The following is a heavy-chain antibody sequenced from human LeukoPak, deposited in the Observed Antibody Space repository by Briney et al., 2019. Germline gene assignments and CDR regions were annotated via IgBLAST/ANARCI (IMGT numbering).Heavy chain of an antibody. CDR1: GFTFSSYE. Sequence: QPGGSLRLSCAASGFTFSSYEMNWVRQAPGKGLEWVSYISSSGSTIYYADSVKGRFTISRDNAKNSLYLQMNSLRAENTAVYYCAREGYSSSSFDYWGQGTLVTVSS. V-gene: IGHV3-48*03. D-gene: IGHD6-6*01. CDR2: ISSSGSTI. J-gene: IGHJ4*02. CDR3: AREGYSSSSFDY.